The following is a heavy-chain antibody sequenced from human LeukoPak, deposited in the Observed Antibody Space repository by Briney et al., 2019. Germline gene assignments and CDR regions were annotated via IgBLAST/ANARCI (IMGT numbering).Heavy chain of an antibody. CDR3: ARLGGAALRYFDY. CDR2: IYYSGTT. D-gene: IGHD3-16*01. J-gene: IGHJ4*02. Sequence: PSETLSLTCTVSGGSTSSSSYYWGWIRQPPGKGLEWIGSIYYSGTTYYNPSLESRVTISVDTSKNQFSLKLSSVTAADTAVYYCARLGGAALRYFDYWGQGTLVTVSS. V-gene: IGHV4-39*01. CDR1: GGSTSSSSYY.